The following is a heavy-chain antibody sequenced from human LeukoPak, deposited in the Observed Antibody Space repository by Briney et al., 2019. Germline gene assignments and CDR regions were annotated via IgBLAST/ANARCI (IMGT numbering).Heavy chain of an antibody. V-gene: IGHV4-4*07. D-gene: IGHD3-9*01. CDR2: IYTSGST. Sequence: PSETLSLTCTVSGGSISSYYWSWIRQPAGKGLEWIGRIYTSGSTNYNPSLKSRVTMSVDTSKNQFSLKLSPVTAADTAVYYCARGLWNILTGYYIDYWGQGTLVTVSS. CDR3: ARGLWNILTGYYIDY. CDR1: GGSISSYY. J-gene: IGHJ4*02.